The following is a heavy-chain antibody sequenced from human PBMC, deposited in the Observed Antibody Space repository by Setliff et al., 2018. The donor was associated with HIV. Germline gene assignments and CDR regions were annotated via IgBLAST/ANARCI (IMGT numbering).Heavy chain of an antibody. V-gene: IGHV1-69*05. D-gene: IGHD2-15*01. Sequence: ASVQVSCKASGGTFSSYAISWVRQAPGQGLEWMGGIIPIFGTANYAQKFQGRVTITTDESPSTAYMDLSSLRSEDTAVYYCAIEKDIVVVVAGAFDYWGQGTLVTVSS. CDR1: GGTFSSYA. J-gene: IGHJ4*02. CDR2: IIPIFGTA. CDR3: AIEKDIVVVVAGAFDY.